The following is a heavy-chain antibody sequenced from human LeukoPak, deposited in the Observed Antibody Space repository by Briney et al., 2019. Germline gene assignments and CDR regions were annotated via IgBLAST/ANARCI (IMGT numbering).Heavy chain of an antibody. CDR3: AKGLTTVTTSWGY. J-gene: IGHJ4*02. Sequence: GGSLRLSCAASGFTFSSYGMHWVRQAPGKGLEWVAFIRYDGSNKYYADSVKGRFTISRDNSKNTLYLQMNSLRAEDTAVYYCAKGLTTVTTSWGYWGQGTLVTVSS. V-gene: IGHV3-30*02. CDR1: GFTFSSYG. D-gene: IGHD4-17*01. CDR2: IRYDGSNK.